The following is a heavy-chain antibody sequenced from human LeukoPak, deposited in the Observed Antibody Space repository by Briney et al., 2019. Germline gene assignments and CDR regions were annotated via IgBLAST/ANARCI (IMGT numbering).Heavy chain of an antibody. V-gene: IGHV3-30*03. Sequence: GGSLRLSCAASGFTFSSYGMHWVRQAPGKGLEWVAVISYDGSNKYYADSVKGRFTISRGNSKNTLYLQMNSLRAEDTAVYYCAREAAAGPSFDYWGQGTLVTVSS. J-gene: IGHJ4*02. D-gene: IGHD6-13*01. CDR3: AREAAAGPSFDY. CDR2: ISYDGSNK. CDR1: GFTFSSYG.